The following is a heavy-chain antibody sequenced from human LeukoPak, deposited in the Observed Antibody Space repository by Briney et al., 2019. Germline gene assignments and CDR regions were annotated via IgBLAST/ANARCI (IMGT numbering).Heavy chain of an antibody. CDR1: GFTVSSNF. D-gene: IGHD6-13*01. J-gene: IGHJ4*02. CDR2: IYSGGST. CDR3: TRTYGYTVPAHIDY. V-gene: IGHV3-66*01. Sequence: GGSLRLSCAASGFTVSSNFMSWVRQAPGKGLEWVSVIYSGGSTYYADSVKGRFTISRDNSKNTLYLQMNSLKTEDTAVYYSTRTYGYTVPAHIDYWGLGTLVTVSS.